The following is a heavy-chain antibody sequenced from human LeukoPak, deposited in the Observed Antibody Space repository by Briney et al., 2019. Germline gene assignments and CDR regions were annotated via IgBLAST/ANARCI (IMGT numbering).Heavy chain of an antibody. J-gene: IGHJ3*02. CDR1: GFTFSRNW. D-gene: IGHD2-21*01. Sequence: GGSLRLSCAASGFTFSRNWMSWVRQAPGKGLEWVANIKEDGSEEYYVDSVKGRFTISRDNAKNSLNLQMNSLRAEDTAVYYCARAGVWGYRPDAFDIWGQGTMVTVSS. V-gene: IGHV3-7*01. CDR2: IKEDGSEE. CDR3: ARAGVWGYRPDAFDI.